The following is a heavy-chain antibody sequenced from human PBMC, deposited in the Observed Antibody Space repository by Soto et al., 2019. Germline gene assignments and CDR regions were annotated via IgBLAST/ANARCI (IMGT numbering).Heavy chain of an antibody. CDR2: IITAFGTT. CDR3: TRSYGYTFGGSLDN. V-gene: IGHV1-69*01. CDR1: GDTFNSYV. D-gene: IGHD5-18*01. J-gene: IGHJ4*02. Sequence: QVQLVQSGPEVKKPGSSVKVSCKASGDTFNSYVITWVRQAPGQGLEWLGGIITAFGTTSYPQNFQDRLTITADEAATTDHMELSSLTSDDTAMYYCTRSYGYTFGGSLDNWGQGTLVTVSS.